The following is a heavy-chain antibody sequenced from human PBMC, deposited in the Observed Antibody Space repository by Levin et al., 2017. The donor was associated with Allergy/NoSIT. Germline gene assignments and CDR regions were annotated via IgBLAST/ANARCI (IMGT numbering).Heavy chain of an antibody. CDR2: IKSKTDGGTT. CDR3: RTAVAGTKTDY. V-gene: IGHV3-15*01. D-gene: IGHD6-19*01. CDR1: GFTFSNAW. J-gene: IGHJ4*02. Sequence: GGSLRLSCAASGFTFSNAWMSWVRQAPGKGLEWVGRIKSKTDGGTTDYAAPVKGRFTISRDDSKNTLYLQMNSLKTEDTAVYYCRTAVAGTKTDYWGQGTLVTVSS.